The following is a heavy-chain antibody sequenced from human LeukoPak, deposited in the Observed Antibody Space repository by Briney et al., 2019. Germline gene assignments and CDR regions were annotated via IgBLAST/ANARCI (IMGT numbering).Heavy chain of an antibody. Sequence: PGGSLRLSCAGSGFTFSSYGMSWVRQAPGKGLEWVSAISGSGVRTNYADSVKGRFTIFRDNSKNTLYLQMSTLRAEDPAIYYCAKDHTIFGVDNYMDVWGKGTTVTVSS. D-gene: IGHD3-3*01. CDR1: GFTFSSYG. J-gene: IGHJ6*03. V-gene: IGHV3-23*01. CDR3: AKDHTIFGVDNYMDV. CDR2: ISGSGVRT.